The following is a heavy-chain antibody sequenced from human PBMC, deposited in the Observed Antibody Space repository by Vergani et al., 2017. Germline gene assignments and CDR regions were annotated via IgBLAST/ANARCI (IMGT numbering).Heavy chain of an antibody. V-gene: IGHV3-43*02. Sequence: EVQLLESGGGLVQPGGSLRLSCAASGFTFSSYAMSWVRQAPGKGLEWVSAISGDGGSTYYADSVKGRFTISRDNSKNSLYLQMNSLRTEDTALYYCASMVRGVITPPDYWGQGTLVTVSS. CDR1: GFTFSSYA. J-gene: IGHJ4*02. CDR2: ISGDGGST. CDR3: ASMVRGVITPPDY. D-gene: IGHD3-10*01.